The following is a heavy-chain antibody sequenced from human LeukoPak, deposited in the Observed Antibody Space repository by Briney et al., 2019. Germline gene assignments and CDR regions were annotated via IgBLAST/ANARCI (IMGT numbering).Heavy chain of an antibody. D-gene: IGHD3-22*01. J-gene: IGHJ1*01. CDR2: IYYSGST. CDR3: ARDHYYDSSGYTFRH. Sequence: SETLSLTCTVSGGSISNYYWSWIRQPPGKGLEWIGYIYYSGSTSYNPSLRSRVTISVDTSKNQFSLKLSSVTAADTAVYYCARDHYYDSSGYTFRHWGQGTLVTVSS. CDR1: GGSISNYY. V-gene: IGHV4-59*01.